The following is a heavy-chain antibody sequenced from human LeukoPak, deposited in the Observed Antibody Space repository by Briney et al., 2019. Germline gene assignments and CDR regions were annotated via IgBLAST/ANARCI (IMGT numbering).Heavy chain of an antibody. D-gene: IGHD3-9*01. CDR3: ATGGDILTGYYIRPGSLDYYGMDV. CDR1: GYTFTSYY. J-gene: IGHJ6*02. Sequence: GASVKVSCKASGYTFTSYYIHWVRQAPGQGLEWMGIINPSGGSTSYARKFQGRVTMTRDTSTSTVYMELSSLRSEDTAVYYCATGGDILTGYYIRPGSLDYYGMDVWGQGTTVTVSS. CDR2: INPSGGST. V-gene: IGHV1-46*01.